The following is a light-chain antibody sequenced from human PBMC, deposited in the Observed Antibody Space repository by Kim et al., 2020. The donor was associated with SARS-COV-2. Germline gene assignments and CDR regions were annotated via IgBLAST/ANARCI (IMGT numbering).Light chain of an antibody. J-gene: IGKJ1*01. Sequence: ASVGDRVTITCRASQGISNDLAWYQQNPGKVPKLLIYAASALRSGVPFRFSGSGSGTHFTLTITSLQPEDVATYYCQKYNGAPWAFGQGTKVDIK. CDR1: QGISND. CDR2: AAS. CDR3: QKYNGAPWA. V-gene: IGKV1-27*01.